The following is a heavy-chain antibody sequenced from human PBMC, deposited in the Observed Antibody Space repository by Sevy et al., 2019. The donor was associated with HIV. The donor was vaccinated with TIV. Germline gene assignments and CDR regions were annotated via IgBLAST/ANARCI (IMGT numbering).Heavy chain of an antibody. D-gene: IGHD6-19*01. J-gene: IGHJ4*02. CDR2: ISGNGGST. Sequence: GGSLRLSCAASGFTFSDYAMTWVRQAPGKGLEWVSTISGNGGSTYYADSVKGRFTISRDNSKNTLSVQVDSLRVEDTAVYYCAKWAGSGGWLGPFDHWGQGTLVTVSS. CDR3: AKWAGSGGWLGPFDH. CDR1: GFTFSDYA. V-gene: IGHV3-23*01.